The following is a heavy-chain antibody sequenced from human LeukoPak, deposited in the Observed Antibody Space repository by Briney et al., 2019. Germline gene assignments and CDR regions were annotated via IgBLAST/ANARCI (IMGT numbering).Heavy chain of an antibody. CDR1: GFTFSSYA. J-gene: IGHJ4*02. V-gene: IGHV3-30-3*01. CDR3: ARMQQLPY. Sequence: GGSLRLSCAGSGFTFSSYAMSWVRQAPGKGLEWVAVISYDGSNKYYADSVKGRFTISRDNSKNTLYLQMNSLRAEDTAVYYCARMQQLPYWGQGTLVTVSS. CDR2: ISYDGSNK. D-gene: IGHD6-13*01.